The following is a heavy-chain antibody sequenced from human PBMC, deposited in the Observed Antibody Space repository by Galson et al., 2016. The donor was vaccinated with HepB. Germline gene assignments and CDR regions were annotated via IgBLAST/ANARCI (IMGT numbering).Heavy chain of an antibody. CDR2: ISAYNGNT. V-gene: IGHV1-18*01. D-gene: IGHD1-26*01. J-gene: IGHJ4*02. Sequence: SVKVSCKASGYIFNSYGISWVRQAPGQGLEWMGWISAYNGNTNYAQKLQGRVTMTTDTSTSTAYMELRSLRSDDTAVYYCTRDHPLSGGDWGGFDYWGQGTLVTVSS. CDR1: GYIFNSYG. CDR3: TRDHPLSGGDWGGFDY.